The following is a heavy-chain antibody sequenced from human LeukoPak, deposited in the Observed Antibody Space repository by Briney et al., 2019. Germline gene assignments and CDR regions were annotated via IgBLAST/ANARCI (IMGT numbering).Heavy chain of an antibody. CDR3: AREGLPYSGDH. D-gene: IGHD4-11*01. V-gene: IGHV3-7*01. J-gene: IGHJ4*02. CDR2: IKGGGSEI. CDR1: GFSFSTYW. Sequence: TGGSLRLSCAASGFSFSTYWMRWARQTPGKGLEWVANIKGGGSEINYVDSVKGRFTISRDNAKNSLSLQMNSLTADDTGVYYCAREGLPYSGDHWGQGTLVTVSS.